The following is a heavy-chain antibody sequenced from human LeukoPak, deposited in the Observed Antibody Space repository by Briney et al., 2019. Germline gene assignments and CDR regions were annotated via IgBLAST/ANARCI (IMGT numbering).Heavy chain of an antibody. Sequence: SETLSLTCTVSGGCISSSSYYWGWIRQPPGKGLEWIGSIYYSGSTYYNPSLKSRVTISVDTSKNQFSLKLSSVTAADTAVYYCARHISYGKDYWGQGTLVTVSS. D-gene: IGHD1-26*01. J-gene: IGHJ4*02. CDR2: IYYSGST. V-gene: IGHV4-39*01. CDR3: ARHISYGKDY. CDR1: GGCISSSSYY.